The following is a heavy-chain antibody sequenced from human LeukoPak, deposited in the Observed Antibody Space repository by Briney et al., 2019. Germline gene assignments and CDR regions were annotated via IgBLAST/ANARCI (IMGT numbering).Heavy chain of an antibody. V-gene: IGHV3-23*01. CDR1: GFTFISYA. Sequence: GGSLRLSCAASGFTFISYAMTWVRQAPGKGLEWVSSISGRGDSTVFADSVKGRFTVSRDNSKNTLYLQVNSLRAEDTAVYYCARDQALYFSYGDYWGQGTLVTVSS. D-gene: IGHD2/OR15-2a*01. CDR3: ARDQALYFSYGDY. CDR2: ISGRGDST. J-gene: IGHJ4*02.